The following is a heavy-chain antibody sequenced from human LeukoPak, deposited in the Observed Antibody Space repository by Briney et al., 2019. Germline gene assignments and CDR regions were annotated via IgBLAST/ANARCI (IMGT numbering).Heavy chain of an antibody. CDR2: INHSGST. D-gene: IGHD6-6*01. V-gene: IGHV4-34*01. CDR3: GRGSAAPDR. CDR1: GGSFSGYY. Sequence: SETLSLTCAVYGGSFSGYYWSWIRQPPGKGLEWIGEINHSGSTNYNPSLKSRVTISVDTSKNQFSLKLSSVTAEDTAVYYCGRGSAAPDRWGQGTLVTVSS. J-gene: IGHJ5*02.